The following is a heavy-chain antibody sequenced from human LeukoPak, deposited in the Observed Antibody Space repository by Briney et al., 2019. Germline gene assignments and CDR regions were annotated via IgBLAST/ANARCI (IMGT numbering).Heavy chain of an antibody. V-gene: IGHV4-39*01. J-gene: IGHJ5*02. CDR1: GGSISSSNFY. CDR3: ARRKLTGTDWFDP. CDR2: INYSGKT. Sequence: PSETLSLTCTVSGGSISSSNFYWDWIRQPPGKGLEWIGTINYSGKTYYNPSLKSRVTISVETSNNQFPLKLSSVTAADAALYYCARRKLTGTDWFDPWGQGALVTVSS. D-gene: IGHD1-20*01.